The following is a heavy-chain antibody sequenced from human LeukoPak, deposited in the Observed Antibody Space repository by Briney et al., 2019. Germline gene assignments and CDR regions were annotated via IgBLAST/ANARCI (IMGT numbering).Heavy chain of an antibody. CDR3: ARDAHDYGALGAFDI. Sequence: GSSVKVSCKASGGTFSSYAISWVRQAPEQGLEWMGGIIPIFGTANYAQKFQGRVTITSDESTSTAYMELSSLRSEDTAVYYCARDAHDYGALGAFDIWGQGTMVTVSS. CDR2: IIPIFGTA. J-gene: IGHJ3*02. V-gene: IGHV1-69*01. D-gene: IGHD4-17*01. CDR1: GGTFSSYA.